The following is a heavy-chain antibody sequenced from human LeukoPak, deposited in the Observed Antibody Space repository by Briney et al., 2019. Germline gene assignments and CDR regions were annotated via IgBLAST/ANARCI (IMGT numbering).Heavy chain of an antibody. D-gene: IGHD3-22*01. Sequence: QPGGSLRLSCAASGITLSSYGIHWVRQAPGKGLEWVAFIRYDGSKKHYADSVEGRFTISRDNSKNTLYLQMNSLRAEDTAVYYCAKDSLYDSSGYTQPFDYWGQGTLVTVSS. CDR2: IRYDGSKK. CDR3: AKDSLYDSSGYTQPFDY. CDR1: GITLSSYG. V-gene: IGHV3-30*02. J-gene: IGHJ4*02.